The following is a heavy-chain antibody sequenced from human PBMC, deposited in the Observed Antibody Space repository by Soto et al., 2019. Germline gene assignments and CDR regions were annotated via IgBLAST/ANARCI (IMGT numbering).Heavy chain of an antibody. CDR1: GDGVSSNSAA. CDR2: TYYRSKWYN. Sequence: SQTLSLTCAISGDGVSSNSAAWNWIRQSPSRDLEWLGRTYYRSKWYNDYAVSVKSRITINPDTSKNQFSLQLNSVAPEDTAVYYCARDVGYSYGYYFDYWGQGTLVTVSS. V-gene: IGHV6-1*01. J-gene: IGHJ4*02. D-gene: IGHD5-18*01. CDR3: ARDVGYSYGYYFDY.